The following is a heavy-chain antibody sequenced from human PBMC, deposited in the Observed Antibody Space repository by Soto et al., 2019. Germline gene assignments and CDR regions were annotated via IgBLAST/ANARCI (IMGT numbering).Heavy chain of an antibody. V-gene: IGHV3-48*03. Sequence: VQLVESGGGLVKPGGSLRLSCAASGFTFSSFEVNWVRQAPGKGLEWISYISSTGSLIYYADSVKGRFTISRDNAKNYLYLQMNSLRPEDTAIYYCTRGGGWHQGYYHYYGMDVWGQGTTVTVSS. J-gene: IGHJ6*02. CDR3: TRGGGWHQGYYHYYGMDV. D-gene: IGHD1-26*01. CDR1: GFTFSSFE. CDR2: ISSTGSLI.